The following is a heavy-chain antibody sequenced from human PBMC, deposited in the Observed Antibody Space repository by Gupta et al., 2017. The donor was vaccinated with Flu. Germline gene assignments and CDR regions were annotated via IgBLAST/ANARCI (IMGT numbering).Heavy chain of an antibody. CDR2: IWSDGVNK. CDR3: AREALELATAFDF. CDR1: GFPFNNYG. J-gene: IGHJ4*02. Sequence: QVRLVESGGGVVQPGRSLRLSCAASGFPFNNYGMHWVRQAPGKGLEWVANIWSDGVNKYYTNSVKGRFTISRDNSKNVLSLQLNSPRAEDTAIYFCAREALELATAFDFWGLGILVTVSS. V-gene: IGHV3-33*01. D-gene: IGHD5-24*01.